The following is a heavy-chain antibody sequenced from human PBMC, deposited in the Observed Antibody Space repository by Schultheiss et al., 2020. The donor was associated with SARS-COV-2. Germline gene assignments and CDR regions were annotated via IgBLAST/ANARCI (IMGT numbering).Heavy chain of an antibody. Sequence: ASVKVSCKASGYTFNSNSITWVRQAPGQGLEWLGWINAYNGNTDYAQKFQGRVTMTTDSSTSTAYMELRSLTSDDTAVYYCARDRGYYYDRSGYSDPWGQGTLGTVSS. J-gene: IGHJ5*02. CDR1: GYTFNSNS. CDR3: ARDRGYYYDRSGYSDP. D-gene: IGHD3-22*01. CDR2: INAYNGNT. V-gene: IGHV1-18*01.